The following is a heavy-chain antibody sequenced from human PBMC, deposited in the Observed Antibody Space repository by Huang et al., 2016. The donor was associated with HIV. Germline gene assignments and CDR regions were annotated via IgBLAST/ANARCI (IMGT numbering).Heavy chain of an antibody. Sequence: QVQLVQSGAEVKTPGSSVKVSCNQLGATGPGQGIEWMGGIIPMFGTPNYARKFQGRVTITADDSTSTTYVEVSSLRSEDTALYYCARGQLGSYGDYDVLYWGQGTLVTVSS. V-gene: IGHV1-69*13. CDR2: IIPMFGTP. CDR3: ARGQLGSYGDYDVLY. J-gene: IGHJ4*02. D-gene: IGHD4-17*01.